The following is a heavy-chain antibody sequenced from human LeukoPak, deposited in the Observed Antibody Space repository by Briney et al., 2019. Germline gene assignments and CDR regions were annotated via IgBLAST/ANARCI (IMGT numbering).Heavy chain of an antibody. D-gene: IGHD4-17*01. CDR1: GFTFSSYG. J-gene: IGHJ4*02. Sequence: PGGSLRLSCAASGFTFSSYGMNWVRQAPGKGLEWVSYISSSGSTIYYADSVKGRFTISRDNAKNSLYLQMNSLRAEDTAVYYCVRFLATVTTPYFDYWGQGTLVTVSS. CDR3: VRFLATVTTPYFDY. CDR2: ISSSGSTI. V-gene: IGHV3-48*03.